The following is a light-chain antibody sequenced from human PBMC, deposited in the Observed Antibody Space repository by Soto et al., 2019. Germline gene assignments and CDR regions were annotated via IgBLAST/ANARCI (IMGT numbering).Light chain of an antibody. CDR1: SSNIGAGYD. V-gene: IGLV1-40*01. J-gene: IGLJ2*01. Sequence: QLVLTQPPSVSGAPGQRVTISCTGSSSNIGAGYDVHWYQQPPGTAPKLLIYGNSNRPSGVPDRFSGSKSGTSASLAITGLQAEDEADYYGQSYDSSLSGVVFGGGTKLTVL. CDR2: GNS. CDR3: QSYDSSLSGVV.